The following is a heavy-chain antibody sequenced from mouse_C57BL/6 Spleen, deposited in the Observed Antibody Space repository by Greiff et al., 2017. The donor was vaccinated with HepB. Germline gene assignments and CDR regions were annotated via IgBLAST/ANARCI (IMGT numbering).Heavy chain of an antibody. J-gene: IGHJ1*03. Sequence: EVHLVESGGGLVKPGGSLKLSCAASGFTFSDYGMHWVRQAPEKGLEWVAYISSGSSTIYYADTVKGRFTISRDNAKNTLFLQMTSLRSEDTAMYYCARLGSWYFDVWGTGTTVTVSS. D-gene: IGHD3-1*01. V-gene: IGHV5-17*01. CDR1: GFTFSDYG. CDR3: ARLGSWYFDV. CDR2: ISSGSSTI.